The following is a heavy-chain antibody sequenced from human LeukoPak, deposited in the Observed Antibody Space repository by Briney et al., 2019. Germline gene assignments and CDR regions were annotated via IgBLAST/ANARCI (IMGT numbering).Heavy chain of an antibody. Sequence: ASVKVSCKASGYTFTENYIHWVRQAPGQGLEWMGLINPYTGAANYTQNFQGRVTMTRDTSVSTAYMHLSGLRSDDTAVYYCARGKSGYSPWGQGTPVTVST. CDR2: INPYTGAA. D-gene: IGHD3-22*01. CDR3: ARGKSGYSP. V-gene: IGHV1-2*02. J-gene: IGHJ4*02. CDR1: GYTFTENY.